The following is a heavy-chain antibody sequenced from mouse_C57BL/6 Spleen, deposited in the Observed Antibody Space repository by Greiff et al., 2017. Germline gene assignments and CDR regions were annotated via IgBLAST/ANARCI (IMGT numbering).Heavy chain of an antibody. J-gene: IGHJ2*01. CDR1: GYTFTGYW. V-gene: IGHV1-7*01. CDR2: INPNSGYT. CDR3: AIYDGYPFYY. Sequence: QVQLMQSGAELAKPGASVKMSCKASGYTFTGYWMHWVKQRHGKGLEWIGYINPNSGYTKYNQKFKDKATLTADKSSSTAYMQLSSLTYEDSSVYYCAIYDGYPFYYWGQGTTLTFSS. D-gene: IGHD2-3*01.